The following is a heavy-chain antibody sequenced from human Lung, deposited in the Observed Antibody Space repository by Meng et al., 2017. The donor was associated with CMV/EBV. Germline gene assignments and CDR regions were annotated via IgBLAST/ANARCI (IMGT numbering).Heavy chain of an antibody. CDR3: ARARFYDATANWFDP. V-gene: IGHV1-18*01. CDR2: INAYNINT. Sequence: SGYTFTSYSITWVRQAPGQGLQWVGWINAYNINTNYAQKLQGRVTMTTDTSTSTAYMELRSLRSDDTAIYYCARARFYDATANWFDPWGQGTLVTVSS. J-gene: IGHJ5*02. CDR1: GYTFTSYS. D-gene: IGHD2/OR15-2a*01.